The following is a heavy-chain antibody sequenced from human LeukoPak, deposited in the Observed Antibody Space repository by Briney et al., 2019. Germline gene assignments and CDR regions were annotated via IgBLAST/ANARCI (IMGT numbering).Heavy chain of an antibody. CDR1: GGSISGTNW. Sequence: SGTLSLTCAVSGGSISGTNWWSCVRQPPGQGLEWIGEIYLAGQTNYNPSLNGRVTMSLDKSSNQLSLHLTSVTAADTATYFCSRESGPFCPFGYWGQGTLVIVSS. CDR2: IYLAGQT. V-gene: IGHV4-4*02. D-gene: IGHD1-26*01. J-gene: IGHJ4*02. CDR3: SRESGPFCPFGY.